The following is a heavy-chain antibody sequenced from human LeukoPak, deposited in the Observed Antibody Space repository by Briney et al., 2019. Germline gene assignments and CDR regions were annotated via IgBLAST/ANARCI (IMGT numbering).Heavy chain of an antibody. CDR2: INPNSGAT. CDR3: ARDPIVQAGYYYGMDV. V-gene: IGHV1-2*02. CDR1: GYTFTAYY. Sequence: ASVKVSCKASGYTFTAYYIHWVRQAPGQGLEWMGWINPNSGATNYAQSFQGRVTMTADTSISAAYLDLSRLRSDDSAVYYCARDPIVQAGYYYGMDVWGQGTTVTVSS. D-gene: IGHD2/OR15-2a*01. J-gene: IGHJ6*02.